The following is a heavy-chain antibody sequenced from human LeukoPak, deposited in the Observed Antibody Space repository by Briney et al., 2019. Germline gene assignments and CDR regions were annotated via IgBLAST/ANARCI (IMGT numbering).Heavy chain of an antibody. Sequence: PSGTLSLTCTVSGASISSSYWSWVRQPPGKRQEWIGFIYYNGNTNSNPSLKSRVTISVDTSKNQFSLKLTSVTAADTAVYYCVRGNYDNRGYSNAFDIWGQGAMVTVSS. V-gene: IGHV4-59*01. J-gene: IGHJ3*02. CDR1: GASISSSY. CDR3: VRGNYDNRGYSNAFDI. CDR2: IYYNGNT. D-gene: IGHD3-22*01.